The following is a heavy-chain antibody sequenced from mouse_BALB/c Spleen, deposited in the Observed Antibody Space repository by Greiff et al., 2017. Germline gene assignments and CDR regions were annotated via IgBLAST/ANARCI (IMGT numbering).Heavy chain of an antibody. D-gene: IGHD2-4*01. V-gene: IGHV5-6-3*01. CDR1: GFTFSSYG. J-gene: IGHJ2*01. CDR2: INSNGGST. CDR3: AREDDSYYFDY. Sequence: EVQLVESGGGLVQPGGSLKLSCAASGFTFSSYGMSWVRQTPDKRLELVATINSNGGSTYYPDSVKGRFTISRDNAKNTLYLQMSSLKSEDTAMYYCAREDDSYYFDYWPRHHSHSLL.